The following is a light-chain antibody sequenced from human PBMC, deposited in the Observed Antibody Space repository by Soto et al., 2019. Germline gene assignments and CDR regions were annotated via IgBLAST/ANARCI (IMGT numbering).Light chain of an antibody. J-gene: IGKJ4*01. Sequence: EIVFTQSPATLSLSPGERATLSCRASQSVSSYLSWYQQKPGHAPRLLIYDASNRDSGIPARFSGSGSGTDFTLTISSLEPEDFAVYYCQQRSNWPLTFGGGTKVDIK. CDR1: QSVSSY. CDR2: DAS. CDR3: QQRSNWPLT. V-gene: IGKV3-11*01.